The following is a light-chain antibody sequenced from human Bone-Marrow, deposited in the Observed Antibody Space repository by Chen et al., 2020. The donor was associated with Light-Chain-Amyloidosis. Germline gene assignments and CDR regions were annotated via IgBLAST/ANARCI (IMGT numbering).Light chain of an antibody. CDR3: MQTLQPLRT. J-gene: IGKJ2*01. V-gene: IGKV2-28*01. Sequence: IVMTQSQLSLAVTPGESASISCTSNQSLMQNNGYNFLDWYLQKPGQSPQLLIYLASDRASGVPDRFSGSGSGKDFTLKITSVEADDVGVYFCMQTLQPLRTFGQGTKLEI. CDR2: LAS. CDR1: QSLMQNNGYNF.